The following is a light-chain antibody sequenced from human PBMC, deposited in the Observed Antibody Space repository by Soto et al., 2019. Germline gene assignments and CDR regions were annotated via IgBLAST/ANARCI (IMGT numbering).Light chain of an antibody. J-gene: IGKJ2*01. V-gene: IGKV3-15*01. Sequence: EIVMTQSPVTLSVSPGERATLSCRASQNISRSLAWYQQKPGQGPSLLIYGTSTRAGGVPARFSGGGSGTEFTVTISSLQSEDFAIYYCQQYDIWPPYTFGQGTKVDIK. CDR2: GTS. CDR3: QQYDIWPPYT. CDR1: QNISRS.